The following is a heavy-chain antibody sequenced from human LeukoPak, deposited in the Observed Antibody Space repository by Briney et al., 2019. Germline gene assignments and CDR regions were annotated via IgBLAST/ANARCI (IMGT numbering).Heavy chain of an antibody. CDR1: GGSISSSSYY. D-gene: IGHD3-10*01. J-gene: IGHJ4*02. V-gene: IGHV4-39*01. Sequence: SETLSLTCTVSGGSISSSSYYWGWIRQPPGKGLEWIGSIYYSGSTYYNPSLKSRVTISVDTSKNQFPLKLSSVTAADTAVYYCARRPTYYYGSGSYNYWGQGTLVTVSS. CDR3: ARRPTYYYGSGSYNY. CDR2: IYYSGST.